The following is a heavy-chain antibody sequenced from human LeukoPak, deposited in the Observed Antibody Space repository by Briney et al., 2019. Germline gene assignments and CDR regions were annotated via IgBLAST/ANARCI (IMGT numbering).Heavy chain of an antibody. V-gene: IGHV4-59*08. CDR1: GGSISSYY. J-gene: IGHJ3*02. D-gene: IGHD2-2*01. Sequence: SETLSLTCTVSGGSISSYYWSWIRQPPGKGLEWIGYIYYSGSTNYNPSLKSRVTISVDTSKNQFSLKLSSVTAADTAVYYCARHMGVWIVVVPAAHPEYAFDIWGQGTMVTVSS. CDR3: ARHMGVWIVVVPAAHPEYAFDI. CDR2: IYYSGST.